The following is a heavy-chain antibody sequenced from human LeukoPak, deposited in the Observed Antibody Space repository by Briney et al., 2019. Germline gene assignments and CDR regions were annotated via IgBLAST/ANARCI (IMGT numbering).Heavy chain of an antibody. D-gene: IGHD4-17*01. CDR1: GLTLSTYD. Sequence: LTGGSLRLSCAASGLTLSTYDMHWVRQGPGEGLEWVAAVGTSGHTFYPDSVKGQFTISRENARNSVYLQMNSLRAGDTAVYYCVRSFYGDHPYWGQGTLVTVSS. J-gene: IGHJ4*02. CDR2: VGTSGHT. CDR3: VRSFYGDHPY. V-gene: IGHV3-13*01.